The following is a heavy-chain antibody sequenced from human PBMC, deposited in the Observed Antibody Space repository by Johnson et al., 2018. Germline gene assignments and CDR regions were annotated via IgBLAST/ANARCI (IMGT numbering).Heavy chain of an antibody. CDR1: GFTFNKYG. J-gene: IGHJ3*02. V-gene: IGHV3-33*06. Sequence: QVQLVQSGGGVVQPGRSLRLSCAASGFTFNKYGMHWVRQAPGKGLEWVAVIWYDGSDKYYADSVKGRFTISRDNSKNTLYLQRNSLRAEDTAVYYCAKRNYGGNSGAFDIWGLGTMVTVSS. D-gene: IGHD4-23*01. CDR2: IWYDGSDK. CDR3: AKRNYGGNSGAFDI.